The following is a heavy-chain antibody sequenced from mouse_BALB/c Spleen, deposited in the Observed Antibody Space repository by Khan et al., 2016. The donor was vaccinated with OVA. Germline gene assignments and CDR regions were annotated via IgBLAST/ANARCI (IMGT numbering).Heavy chain of an antibody. CDR2: IWAGGST. J-gene: IGHJ2*01. D-gene: IGHD1-1*01. V-gene: IGHV2-9*02. CDR1: GYALTRDG. Sequence: QVQLQQAGPGRVAPSQSLSRTCTVYGYALTRDGVHWVRQPPGKGLEGRGLIWAGGSTNYNWALMSILSISIDNSTHLLFFILTSLPTVDTALYFSVSSHYLATSWGQGPTLTVSS. CDR3: VSSHYLATS.